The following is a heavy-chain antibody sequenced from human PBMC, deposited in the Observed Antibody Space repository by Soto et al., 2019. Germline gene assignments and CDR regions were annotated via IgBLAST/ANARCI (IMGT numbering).Heavy chain of an antibody. D-gene: IGHD1-26*01. J-gene: IGHJ4*02. CDR2: ISHSGST. CDR3: GRLGATETTWGTDS. CDR1: GWSFSGYL. Sequence: PXETLSLTCAVYGWSFSGYLWSWIRQTPGKGLEWIGEISHSGSTDYNPSLKSRVTISEDTSKNQVSLKVSSVTAADTAVYYCGRLGATETTWGTDSWGQGSLATVSS. V-gene: IGHV4-34*01.